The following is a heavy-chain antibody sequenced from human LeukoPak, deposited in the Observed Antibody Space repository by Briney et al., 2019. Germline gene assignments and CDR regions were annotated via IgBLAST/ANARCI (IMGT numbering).Heavy chain of an antibody. CDR2: IIPILGGI. D-gene: IGHD1-26*01. CDR1: GDTFSKYG. V-gene: IGHV1-69*11. CDR3: GESLSAARRCDF. J-gene: IGHJ4*02. Sequence: GASVKLSCKASGDTFSKYGISWVRQAPGQGLEWMGRIIPILGGIDYAQKFQGRVSITADETTSTDYTVMMSLKTAANTADYCWGESLSAARRCDFWGRGTLVTVSS.